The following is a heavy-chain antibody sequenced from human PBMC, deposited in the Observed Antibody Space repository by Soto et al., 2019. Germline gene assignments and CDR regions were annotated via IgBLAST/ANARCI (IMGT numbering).Heavy chain of an antibody. CDR3: ATEFGVHSRRAYYFDY. Sequence: QVQLVQSGAEVKKPGASVRLSCKTSTYTFTTYYMHWVRQAPGHGLEWMGIINPGSGGTSYAQKLRDGVSMPRDTSTSTVYLDLNSLRSDDTAVYYCATEFGVHSRRAYYFDYWGQGTMVTVSS. CDR2: INPGSGGT. J-gene: IGHJ4*02. V-gene: IGHV1-46*04. CDR1: TYTFTTYY. D-gene: IGHD3-10*01.